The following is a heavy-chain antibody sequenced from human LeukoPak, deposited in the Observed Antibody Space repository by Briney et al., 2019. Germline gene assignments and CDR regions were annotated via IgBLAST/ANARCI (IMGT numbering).Heavy chain of an antibody. J-gene: IGHJ3*02. V-gene: IGHV3-21*01. CDR1: GFTFSSYS. CDR3: AKRALFYCSGGSCYAFDI. Sequence: PGGSLRLSCAASGFTFSSYSMNWVRQAPGKGLEWVSSISSSSSYIYYADSVKGRFTISRDNAKNSLYLQMNSLRAEDTAVYYCAKRALFYCSGGSCYAFDIWGQGTMVTVSS. D-gene: IGHD2-15*01. CDR2: ISSSSSYI.